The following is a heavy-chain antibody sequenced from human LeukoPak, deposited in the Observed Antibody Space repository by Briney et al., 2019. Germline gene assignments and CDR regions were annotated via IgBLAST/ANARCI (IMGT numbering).Heavy chain of an antibody. V-gene: IGHV5-51*01. CDR3: ARRCSSSTCPGGSGFDF. CDR2: IYPGDSDT. Sequence: GESLKISCKGSGYSFTSYWIGWVRQMPGKGLERMGIIYPGDSDTRYSPSFQGLVSISADKSISTAYLHWSSLKASDTAIYYCARRCSSSTCPGGSGFDFWGQGTMVTVSS. D-gene: IGHD2-2*01. J-gene: IGHJ3*01. CDR1: GYSFTSYW.